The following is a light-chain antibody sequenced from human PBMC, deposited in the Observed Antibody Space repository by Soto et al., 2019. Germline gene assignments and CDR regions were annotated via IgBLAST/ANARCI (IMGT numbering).Light chain of an antibody. CDR3: MQALQLYT. V-gene: IGKV2-28*01. Sequence: DIVMTQSPLSLPVTPGEPASISCRSSQSLLHSSGYSYLDWYLQKPGQSPQLLIYLGSNRASGVPDRFSGSGSGTNFTLKISRVEAEDVGVYYCMQALQLYTCGQGPKLEIK. CDR1: QSLLHSSGYSY. CDR2: LGS. J-gene: IGKJ2*01.